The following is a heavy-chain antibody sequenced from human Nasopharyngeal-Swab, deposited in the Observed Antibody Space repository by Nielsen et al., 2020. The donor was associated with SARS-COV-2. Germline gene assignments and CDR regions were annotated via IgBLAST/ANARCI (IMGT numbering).Heavy chain of an antibody. CDR1: GFTFSSYW. D-gene: IGHD4-17*01. J-gene: IGHJ4*02. CDR2: INSDGSST. V-gene: IGHV3-74*01. CDR3: AIISHDYGDFFDY. Sequence: GESLKISCAASGFTFSSYWMHWVRQAPGKGLVWVSRINSDGSSTSYADSVKGRFTISRDNAKNTLYLQMNSLGAEDTAVYYCAIISHDYGDFFDYWGQGTLVTVSS.